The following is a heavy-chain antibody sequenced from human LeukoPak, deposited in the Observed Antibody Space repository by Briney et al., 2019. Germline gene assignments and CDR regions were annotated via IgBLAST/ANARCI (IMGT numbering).Heavy chain of an antibody. CDR2: ISYDGSNK. V-gene: IGHV3-30-3*01. Sequence: GRSLRLSCAASGFTFSSYAMHWVRQAPGKGLEWVAVISYDGSNKYYADSVKGRFTISRDNSKNTLYLQMNSLRAEDTAVYYCARVRTLLVGASRAFDIWGQGTMVTVSS. CDR1: GFTFSSYA. D-gene: IGHD1-26*01. J-gene: IGHJ3*02. CDR3: ARVRTLLVGASRAFDI.